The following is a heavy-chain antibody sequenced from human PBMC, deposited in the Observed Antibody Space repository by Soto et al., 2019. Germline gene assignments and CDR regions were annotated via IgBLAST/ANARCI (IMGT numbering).Heavy chain of an antibody. CDR3: AMGGFCTNGVCDNWFDP. Sequence: GASVKVSCKASVYTFTGYYMHWVRQAPGQGLEWMGWINPNSGGTNYAQKFQGWVTMTRDTSISTAYMELSRLRSDVTAVYYCAMGGFCTNGVCDNWFDPWGQGTLVTVSS. D-gene: IGHD2-8*01. V-gene: IGHV1-2*04. J-gene: IGHJ5*02. CDR1: VYTFTGYY. CDR2: INPNSGGT.